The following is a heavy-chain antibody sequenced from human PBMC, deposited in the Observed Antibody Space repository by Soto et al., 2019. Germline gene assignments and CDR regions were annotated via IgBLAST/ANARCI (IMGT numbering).Heavy chain of an antibody. Sequence: EVQLLESGGGLVQPGGSLRLSCAASGFTFNNYAMSWVRQAPGKGPEWVSCLSGSNANTFYAYYADSVKGRFTISRDTSNNILFLQMKSLRAEDTAIYYCAKDLQLQLPASFVNWGQGTLVTVSS. V-gene: IGHV3-23*01. CDR1: GFTFNNYA. J-gene: IGHJ4*02. CDR3: AKDLQLQLPASFVN. CDR2: LSGSNANTFYA. D-gene: IGHD4-4*01.